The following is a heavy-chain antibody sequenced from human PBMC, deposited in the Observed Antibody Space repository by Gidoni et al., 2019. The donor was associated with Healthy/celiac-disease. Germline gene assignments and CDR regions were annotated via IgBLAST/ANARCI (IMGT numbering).Heavy chain of an antibody. V-gene: IGHV4-34*01. J-gene: IGHJ2*01. Sequence: QVQLQQWGAGLLKPSETLSLTCAVYGGSFSGYYWSWSRQPPGKGLEWIGEINHSGSTNYNPSLKSRVTISVDTSKNQFSLKLSSVTAADTAVYYCARLIVGVPLRGYFDLWGRGTLVTVSS. CDR1: GGSFSGYY. CDR2: INHSGST. CDR3: ARLIVGVPLRGYFDL. D-gene: IGHD1-26*01.